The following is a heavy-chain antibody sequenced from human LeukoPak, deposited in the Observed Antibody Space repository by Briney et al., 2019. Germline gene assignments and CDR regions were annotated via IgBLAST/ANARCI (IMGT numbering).Heavy chain of an antibody. Sequence: PSETLSLTCTVSGSSISSHYWSWIRQPPGKGLEWIGYIYYSGSTNYNPSLKSRVTISVDTSKNQFSLKLSSVTAADTAVYYCARDSSGWYSWFDPWGQGTLVTVSS. J-gene: IGHJ5*02. CDR2: IYYSGST. CDR1: GSSISSHY. V-gene: IGHV4-59*11. CDR3: ARDSSGWYSWFDP. D-gene: IGHD6-19*01.